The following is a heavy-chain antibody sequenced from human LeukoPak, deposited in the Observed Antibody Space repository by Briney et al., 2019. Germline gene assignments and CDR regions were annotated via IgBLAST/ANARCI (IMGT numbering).Heavy chain of an antibody. CDR2: INSDGSST. CDR1: GFTFSDYY. Sequence: GGSLRLSCAASGFTFSDYYMSWIRQAPGKGLVWVSRINSDGSSTSYADSVKGRFTISRDNAKNTLYLQMNSLRAEDTAVYYCARGKGRRITMIVVANPNDAFDIWGQGTMVTVSS. V-gene: IGHV3-74*01. D-gene: IGHD3-22*01. CDR3: ARGKGRRITMIVVANPNDAFDI. J-gene: IGHJ3*02.